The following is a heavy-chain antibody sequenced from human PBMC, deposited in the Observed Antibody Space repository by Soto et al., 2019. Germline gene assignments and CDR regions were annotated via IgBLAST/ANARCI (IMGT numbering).Heavy chain of an antibody. CDR1: GFTFNSYA. CDR3: AKKYPGTRPFDY. V-gene: IGHV3-23*01. D-gene: IGHD2-2*01. J-gene: IGHJ4*02. CDR2: IGTDSDT. Sequence: EVQLLESGGGLVQPGGSLRLSCAASGFTFNSYAMNWVRQAPGKGLEWVSAIGTDSDTYYADSVKGRFTISRDNSRTTVYLQMNSLRAEDTALYYCAKKYPGTRPFDYWGQGTLVTVSS.